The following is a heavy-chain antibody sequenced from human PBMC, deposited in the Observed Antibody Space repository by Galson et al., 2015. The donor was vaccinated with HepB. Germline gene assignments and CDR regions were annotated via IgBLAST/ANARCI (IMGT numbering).Heavy chain of an antibody. D-gene: IGHD3-10*01. CDR3: ARDGVTMVRGVIPYYYYYYMDV. Sequence: SLRLSCAASGFTFCSYAMHWVRQAPGRGLEWVAVISYDGSNKYYADSVKGRFTISRDNSKNTLYLQTNSLRAEDTAVYYCARDGVTMVRGVIPYYYYYYMDVWGKGTTVTVSS. V-gene: IGHV3-30-3*01. CDR2: ISYDGSNK. CDR1: GFTFCSYA. J-gene: IGHJ6*03.